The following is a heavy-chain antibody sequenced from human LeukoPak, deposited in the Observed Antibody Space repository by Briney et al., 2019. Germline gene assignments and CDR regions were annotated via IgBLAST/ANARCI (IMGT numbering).Heavy chain of an antibody. CDR1: GFIVSSNY. V-gene: IGHV3-53*01. D-gene: IGHD4-11*01. Sequence: PGGSLRLSCAASGFIVSSNYMTWVRQAPGKGLEWVSVIYSGGRTYYADSVKGRFTVSRDNSKNTLYLQMNSLRAEDTAVYYCARASDYPYYFDYWGQGTLVTVSS. J-gene: IGHJ4*02. CDR2: IYSGGRT. CDR3: ARASDYPYYFDY.